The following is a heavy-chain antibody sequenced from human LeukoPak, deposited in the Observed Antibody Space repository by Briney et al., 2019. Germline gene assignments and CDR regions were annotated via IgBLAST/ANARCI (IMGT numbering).Heavy chain of an antibody. CDR1: GFTFSSYS. Sequence: GGSLRLSCAASGFTFSSYSMNWVRQAPGKGLEWVSSISSSSSYIYYADSVKGRFTISRDNAKNSLYLQMNSLRAEDTAVYYCARTYYDFWSGPHYFDYWGQGTLLTVSS. J-gene: IGHJ4*02. V-gene: IGHV3-21*01. D-gene: IGHD3-3*01. CDR2: ISSSSSYI. CDR3: ARTYYDFWSGPHYFDY.